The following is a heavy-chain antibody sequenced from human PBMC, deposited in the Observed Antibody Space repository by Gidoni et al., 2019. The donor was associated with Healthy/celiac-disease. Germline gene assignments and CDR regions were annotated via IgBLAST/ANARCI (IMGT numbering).Heavy chain of an antibody. Sequence: QVQLVQSGAEVKKPGSSVKVSCKGSGGTFSSYAISWVRQAPGQGLEWMGGIIPIFGTANYAQKFQGRVTITADESTSTAYMELSSLRSEDTAVYYCASSYYDSSGYFDAFDIWGQGTMVTVSS. J-gene: IGHJ3*02. CDR3: ASSYYDSSGYFDAFDI. V-gene: IGHV1-69*01. D-gene: IGHD3-22*01. CDR2: IIPIFGTA. CDR1: GGTFSSYA.